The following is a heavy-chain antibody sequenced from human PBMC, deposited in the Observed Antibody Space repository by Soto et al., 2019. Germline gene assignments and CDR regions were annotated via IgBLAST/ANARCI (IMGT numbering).Heavy chain of an antibody. CDR3: ARAFQGSGGYSAYYFDS. CDR1: DDFISSYY. V-gene: IGHV4-4*07. Sequence: PSETLSLTCTVSDDFISSYYWNWIRQPAGKGLEWIGRVSTNGATNYNPSLESRVTISVDRSKNQFSLQLSSVTAADTAVYYCARAFQGSGGYSAYYFDSWGQGTLVTVSS. CDR2: VSTNGAT. D-gene: IGHD3-22*01. J-gene: IGHJ4*02.